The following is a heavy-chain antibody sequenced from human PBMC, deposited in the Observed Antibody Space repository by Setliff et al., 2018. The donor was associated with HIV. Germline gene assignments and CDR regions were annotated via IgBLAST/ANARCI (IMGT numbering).Heavy chain of an antibody. J-gene: IGHJ4*02. CDR3: ASSPAWRSDSGLHTFDY. CDR2: VHYTGST. CDR1: GGSISSTSYY. V-gene: IGHV4-39*07. Sequence: SETLSLTCSVSGGSISSTSYYWGWIRQPPGKGLEWIGSVHYTGSTYYNPSLKSRVPMSADTSKNQFSLKLSSVTAADTAVYYCASSPAWRSDSGLHTFDYWGQGTLVTVSS. D-gene: IGHD2-15*01.